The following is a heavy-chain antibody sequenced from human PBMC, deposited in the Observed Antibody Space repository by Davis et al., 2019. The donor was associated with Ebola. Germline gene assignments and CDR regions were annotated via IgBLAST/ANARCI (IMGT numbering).Heavy chain of an antibody. J-gene: IGHJ6*04. Sequence: PSETLSLTCAISGDSASINSGGWNWIRQSPSGGLEWLGRTYYNSKWYNDYAVSVNSRIIFSPDTSKNQVSLQLHSVTPEDTAVYHCVRGWLRTGMDVWGKGTTVIVSS. V-gene: IGHV6-1*01. D-gene: IGHD6-19*01. CDR1: GDSASINSGG. CDR2: TYYNSKWYN. CDR3: VRGWLRTGMDV.